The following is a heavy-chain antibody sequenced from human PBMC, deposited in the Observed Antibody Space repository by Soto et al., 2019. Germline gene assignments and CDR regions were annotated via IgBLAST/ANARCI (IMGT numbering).Heavy chain of an antibody. Sequence: ESGGGVVQPGRSLRLSCAASGFTFSSYAMHWVRQAPGKGLEWVAVISYDGSNKYYADSVKGRFTISRDNSKNTLYLQMNSLRAEDTAVYYCARDPGYCSGGSCYYFDYWGQGTLVTVSS. CDR2: ISYDGSNK. CDR3: ARDPGYCSGGSCYYFDY. V-gene: IGHV3-30-3*01. D-gene: IGHD2-15*01. CDR1: GFTFSSYA. J-gene: IGHJ4*02.